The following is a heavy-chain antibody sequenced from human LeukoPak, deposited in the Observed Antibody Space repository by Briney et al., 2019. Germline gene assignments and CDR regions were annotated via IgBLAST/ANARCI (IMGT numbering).Heavy chain of an antibody. J-gene: IGHJ4*02. CDR3: ARHDELLPYYFDD. CDR1: VGSISSYY. V-gene: IGHV4-59*08. D-gene: IGHD1-7*01. Sequence: SETLSLTCTVSVGSISSYYWSGIRQPPGKGLEWIGYIYYSGSTNYNPSLKSRVTISVDTRKNQFSLKLSSVTAADTAGYYCARHDELLPYYFDDWGQGTLVTVSS. CDR2: IYYSGST.